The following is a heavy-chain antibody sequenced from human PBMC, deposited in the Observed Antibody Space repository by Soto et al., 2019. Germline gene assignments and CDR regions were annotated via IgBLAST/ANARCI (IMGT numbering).Heavy chain of an antibody. J-gene: IGHJ6*03. CDR1: GFTFSSYG. D-gene: IGHD2-2*01. CDR2: IWYDGSKK. V-gene: IGHV3-33*01. Sequence: QVQLVESGGGVVQPGRSLRLSCAASGFTFSSYGMHWVRQAPGKGLEWVAVIWYDGSKKYYADSVKGRFTISTDNSKNTLYLQMNRLRAEDTAVYYCARMGVVPAEEDYYYYYLAVWGKGTTVTVSS. CDR3: ARMGVVPAEEDYYYYYLAV.